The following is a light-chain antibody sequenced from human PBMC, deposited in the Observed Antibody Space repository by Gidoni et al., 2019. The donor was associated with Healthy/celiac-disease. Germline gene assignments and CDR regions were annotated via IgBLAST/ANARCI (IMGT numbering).Light chain of an antibody. CDR2: SNH. Sequence: QSVLTHPPSASGTPGQRFTISCSGSRSNIGITPVNWYQQLPGTAPKLLIDSNHQRPSGVPDRCSGSKSGTSASLANSGLQSEDEADYYCAAGDDSLNGPVFGGGTKLTVL. V-gene: IGLV1-44*01. J-gene: IGLJ3*02. CDR3: AAGDDSLNGPV. CDR1: RSNIGITP.